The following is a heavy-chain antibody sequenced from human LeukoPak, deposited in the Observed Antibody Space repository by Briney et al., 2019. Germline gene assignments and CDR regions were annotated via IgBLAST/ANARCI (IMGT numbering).Heavy chain of an antibody. CDR2: IIPILGIA. J-gene: IGHJ3*02. CDR1: GGTFSSYA. Sequence: SVKVSCKASGGTFSSYAISWVRQAPGQGLEWMGRIIPILGIANYAQKFQGRVTITADKSTSTAYMELSSLRSEDTAVYYCARGPARNYYDSSGSAFDIWGQGTMVTVSS. V-gene: IGHV1-69*04. D-gene: IGHD3-22*01. CDR3: ARGPARNYYDSSGSAFDI.